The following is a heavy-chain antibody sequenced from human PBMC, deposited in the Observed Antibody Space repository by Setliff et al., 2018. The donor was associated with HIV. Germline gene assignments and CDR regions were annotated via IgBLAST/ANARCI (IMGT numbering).Heavy chain of an antibody. CDR1: GFAFSSYS. D-gene: IGHD6-25*01. Sequence: GGSLRLSCAAFGFAFSSYSMNWVRQAPGKGLEWVSTIYSDGSTYHRDSVKGRFTLSRDNSKNTVYLQVGSLRPDDTAMYYCARSRPYNSALDYWGQGTLVTVSS. J-gene: IGHJ4*02. CDR2: IYSDGST. CDR3: ARSRPYNSALDY. V-gene: IGHV3-53*05.